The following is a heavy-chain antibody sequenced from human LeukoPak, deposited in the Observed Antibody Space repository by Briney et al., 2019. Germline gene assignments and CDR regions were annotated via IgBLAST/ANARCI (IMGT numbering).Heavy chain of an antibody. CDR3: ASSPLLSVGANNYYYYYYMDV. CDR2: INHSGST. D-gene: IGHD1-26*01. Sequence: SETLSLTCAVYGGSFSGYYWSWIRQPPGPGLEWIGEINHSGSTNYNPSPKSRVTISVDTSKNQFSLKLSSVTAADTAVYYCASSPLLSVGANNYYYYYYMDVWGKGTTVTISS. V-gene: IGHV4-34*01. J-gene: IGHJ6*03. CDR1: GGSFSGYY.